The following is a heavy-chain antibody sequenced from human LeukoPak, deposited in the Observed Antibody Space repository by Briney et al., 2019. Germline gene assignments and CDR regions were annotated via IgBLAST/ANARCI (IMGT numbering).Heavy chain of an antibody. CDR3: TRHAWAPIGDEPYYFDY. D-gene: IGHD3-10*01. CDR1: GFTFSGYA. CDR2: IRRKANSSAT. J-gene: IGHJ4*02. V-gene: IGHV3-73*01. Sequence: GGSLKLSCAASGFTFSGYAMHWVRQAPGKGLEWVCRIRRKANSSATAYAASVQGRITISRDNSKITTYLQMNSLKTKDPAVYYCTRHAWAPIGDEPYYFDYWGQGTLVTVSS.